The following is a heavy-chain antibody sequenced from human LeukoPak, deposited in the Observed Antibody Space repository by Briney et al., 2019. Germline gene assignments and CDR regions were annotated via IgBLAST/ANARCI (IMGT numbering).Heavy chain of an antibody. CDR1: GYTFTSYG. J-gene: IGHJ6*02. D-gene: IGHD3-10*01. CDR2: ISAYNGNT. CDR3: ARENGLWFEDYYYGMDV. V-gene: IGHV1-18*01. Sequence: GASVKVSCKASGYTFTSYGISWVRQAPGQGLEWMGWISAYNGNTNYAQKLQGRVTMTTDTSTSTACMELRSLRSDDTAVYYCARENGLWFEDYYYGMDVWGQGTTVTVSS.